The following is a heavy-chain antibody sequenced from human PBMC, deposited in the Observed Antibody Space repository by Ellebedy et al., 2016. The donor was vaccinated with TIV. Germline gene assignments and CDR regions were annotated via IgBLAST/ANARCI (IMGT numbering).Heavy chain of an antibody. J-gene: IGHJ4*02. CDR1: GHTFTSDG. Sequence: AASVKVSCKASGHTFTSDGFGWVRQAPGQGLEWMGWINTYNGNTNYPNSFQGRVTMTTDTSTNTAYLDLRSLRPDDTAVYYCARGITGPVDLGYWGQGTLVTVSS. CDR2: INTYNGNT. D-gene: IGHD1-1*01. CDR3: ARGITGPVDLGY. V-gene: IGHV1-18*04.